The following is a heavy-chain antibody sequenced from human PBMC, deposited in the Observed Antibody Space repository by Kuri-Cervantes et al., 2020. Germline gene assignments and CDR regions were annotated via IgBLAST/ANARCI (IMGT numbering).Heavy chain of an antibody. Sequence: GGSLRLSCAASGFTFSSYGMHWVRQAPGKGLEWVAVISYDGSNKYYADSVKGRFTISRDNSKNTLYLQMNSLRAEDTAVYYCARAGPELLLYYFDYWGQGTLVTVSS. CDR1: GFTFSSYG. V-gene: IGHV3-30*03. CDR3: ARAGPELLLYYFDY. D-gene: IGHD3-10*01. CDR2: ISYDGSNK. J-gene: IGHJ4*02.